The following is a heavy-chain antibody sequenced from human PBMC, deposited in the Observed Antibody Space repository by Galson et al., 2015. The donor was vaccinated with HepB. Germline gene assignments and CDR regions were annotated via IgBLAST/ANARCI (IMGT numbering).Heavy chain of an antibody. CDR1: GFTVSSNY. J-gene: IGHJ3*02. Sequence: SLRLSCAASGFTVSSNYMSWVRQAPGKGLEWVSVIYSGGSTYYADSVKGRFTISRDNSKNTLYLQMNSLRAEDTAVYYCARAGADDDAFDIRGQGTMVTVSS. CDR2: IYSGGST. D-gene: IGHD1-1*01. CDR3: ARAGADDDAFDI. V-gene: IGHV3-66*02.